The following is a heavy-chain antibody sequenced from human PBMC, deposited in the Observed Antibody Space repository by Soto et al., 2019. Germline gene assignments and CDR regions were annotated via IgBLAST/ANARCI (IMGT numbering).Heavy chain of an antibody. J-gene: IGHJ5*02. CDR3: ARVIVLTTVTTSNWFDP. CDR1: GYTFTTHY. D-gene: IGHD4-17*01. Sequence: GASVKVSCKASGYTFTTHYMHWVRQAPGQGLEWMGIINPSGGSTNYAQKFQGRVTMTSDTSTSTVYMELSSLTTDDTAVYYCARVIVLTTVTTSNWFDPWGQGTLVTVPS. V-gene: IGHV1-46*01. CDR2: INPSGGST.